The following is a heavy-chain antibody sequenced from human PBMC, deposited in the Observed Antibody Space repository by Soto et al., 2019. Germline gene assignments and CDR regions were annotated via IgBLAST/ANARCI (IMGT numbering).Heavy chain of an antibody. Sequence: ASVKVSCKASGYTFTTYDINWVRQAPGQGLEWMGWISAYNGNANYAQKLQGQVTISADKSISTAYLQWSSLKASDAAMYYCARLHPRIAARPREFDYWGQGTLVTVSS. D-gene: IGHD6-6*01. CDR1: GYTFTTYD. V-gene: IGHV1-18*01. J-gene: IGHJ4*02. CDR3: ARLHPRIAARPREFDY. CDR2: ISAYNGNA.